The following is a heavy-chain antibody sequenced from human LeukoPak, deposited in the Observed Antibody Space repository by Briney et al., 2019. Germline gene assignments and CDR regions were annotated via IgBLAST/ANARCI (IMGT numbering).Heavy chain of an antibody. CDR2: IYYSGST. D-gene: IGHD6-13*01. Sequence: SETLSLTCTVSGGSISSYYWSWIRQPPGKGLEWIGSIYYSGSTYYNPSLKSRVTISVDTSKNQFSLKLSSVTAADTAVYYCARATRPRIAAAKEGWFDPWGQGTLVTVSS. CDR3: ARATRPRIAAAKEGWFDP. CDR1: GGSISSYY. V-gene: IGHV4-59*12. J-gene: IGHJ5*02.